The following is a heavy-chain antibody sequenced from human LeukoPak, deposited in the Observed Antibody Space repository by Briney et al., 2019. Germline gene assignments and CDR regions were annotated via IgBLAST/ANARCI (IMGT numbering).Heavy chain of an antibody. J-gene: IGHJ5*02. CDR3: ARDLGPLNWFDP. CDR1: GGSISSGGYY. CDR2: IYYSGST. Sequence: SETLSLTCTVSGGSISSGGYYWSWIRQHPGKGLEWIGYIYYSGSTYYNPSLKSRVTISVDTSKNQFSLKLSSVTVADTAVYYCARDLGPLNWFDPWGQGTLVTVSS. V-gene: IGHV4-31*03.